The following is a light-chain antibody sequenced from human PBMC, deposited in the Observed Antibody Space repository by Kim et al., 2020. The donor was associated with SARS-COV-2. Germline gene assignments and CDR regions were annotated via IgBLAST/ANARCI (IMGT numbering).Light chain of an antibody. CDR2: AAS. CDR3: QQYYSYPHT. J-gene: IGKJ2*01. V-gene: IGKV1-8*01. CDR1: QGISSY. Sequence: SASTGDRVTSTSRASQGISSYLAWYQQKPGKAPKLLIYAASTLQSGVPSRFSGSGSGTDFTLTISCLQSEDVATYYCQQYYSYPHTFGQGTKLEI.